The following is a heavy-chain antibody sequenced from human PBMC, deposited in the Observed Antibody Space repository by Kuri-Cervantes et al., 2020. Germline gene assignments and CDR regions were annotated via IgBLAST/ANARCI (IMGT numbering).Heavy chain of an antibody. J-gene: IGHJ3*02. V-gene: IGHV4-39*07. CDR2: IFYSGRT. CDR3: AREGWSYVAFDI. CDR1: GDSISSRSYY. Sequence: SETLSLTCTVSGDSISSRSYYWGWIRQPPGKGLEWIGTIFYSGRTYYNPSLKSRVTISLDTSHNQFSLKLSSVTAADTAVYYCAREGWSYVAFDIWGQGTMVTVSS. D-gene: IGHD3-16*01.